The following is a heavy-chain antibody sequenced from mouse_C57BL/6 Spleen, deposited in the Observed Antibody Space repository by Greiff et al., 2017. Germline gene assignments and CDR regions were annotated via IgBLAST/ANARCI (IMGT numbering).Heavy chain of an antibody. CDR1: GYTFTSYW. Sequence: QVQLQQPGAELVMPGASVKLSCKASGYTFTSYWMHWVKQRPGQGLEWIGEIDPSDSYTNYNQKFKGKSTLTVDKSSSTAYMQLSSLTSEDSAVYYCARGGGSNFWFAYWGQGTLVTVSA. CDR3: ARGGGSNFWFAY. V-gene: IGHV1-69*01. CDR2: IDPSDSYT. J-gene: IGHJ3*01.